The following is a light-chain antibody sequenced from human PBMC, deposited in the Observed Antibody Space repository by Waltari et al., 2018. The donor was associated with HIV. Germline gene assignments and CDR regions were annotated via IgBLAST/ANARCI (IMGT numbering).Light chain of an antibody. J-gene: IGLJ1*01. CDR2: DVS. CDR1: TSDVGGYNY. V-gene: IGLV2-14*03. CDR3: SSYTSSSVYV. Sequence: QSALTQPASVSGSPGQSITISCTGTTSDVGGYNYVSWYQQHPGNAPKLMIYDVSNRPSGVSNRFSGSKSGNTASLTISGLQAEDEADYYCSSYTSSSVYVFGTGTKVTVL.